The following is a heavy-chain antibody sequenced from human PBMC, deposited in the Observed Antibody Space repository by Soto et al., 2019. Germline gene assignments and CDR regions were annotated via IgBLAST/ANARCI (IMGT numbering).Heavy chain of an antibody. CDR2: IYYSGST. D-gene: IGHD3-22*01. Sequence: SGTLSLTCTVSGGSISSYYWSWIRQPPGKGLEWIGYIYYSGSTNYNPSLKSRVTISVDTSKNQFSLKLSSVTAADTAVYYCARDGYYYDSSGYYPDWGQGTLVTVSS. V-gene: IGHV4-59*01. CDR3: ARDGYYYDSSGYYPD. J-gene: IGHJ4*02. CDR1: GGSISSYY.